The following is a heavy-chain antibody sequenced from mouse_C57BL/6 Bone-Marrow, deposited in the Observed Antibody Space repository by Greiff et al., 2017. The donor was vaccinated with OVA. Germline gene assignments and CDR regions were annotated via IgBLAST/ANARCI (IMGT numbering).Heavy chain of an antibody. D-gene: IGHD1-1*01. CDR3: ARELFITTVVAWYFDV. J-gene: IGHJ1*03. V-gene: IGHV1-39*01. Sequence: EVQLQQSGPELVKPGASVKISCKASGYSFTDYNMNWVKQSNGKSLEWIGVINPNYGTTSYNQKFKGKATLTVDQSSSTAYMQLNSLTSEDSAVYYCARELFITTVVAWYFDVWGTGTTVTVSS. CDR2: INPNYGTT. CDR1: GYSFTDYN.